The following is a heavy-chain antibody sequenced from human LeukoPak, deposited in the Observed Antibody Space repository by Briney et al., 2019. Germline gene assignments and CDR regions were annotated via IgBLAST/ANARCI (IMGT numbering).Heavy chain of an antibody. J-gene: IGHJ4*02. CDR1: GFSVSSNY. CDR3: ARGTVTAPYY. Sequence: GGSLRLSCAASGFSVSSNYMPWVRQAPGKGLEWVSIIYSDYSGGSTYYADSVKGRFTISRDNSKNMLYLQMNSLRAEDTAVYSCARGTVTAPYYWGQGTLVTVSS. CDR2: IYSDYSGGST. D-gene: IGHD4-17*01. V-gene: IGHV3-53*01.